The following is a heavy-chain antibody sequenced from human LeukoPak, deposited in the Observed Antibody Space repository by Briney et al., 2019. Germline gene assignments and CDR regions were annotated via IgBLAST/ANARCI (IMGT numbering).Heavy chain of an antibody. CDR2: IYHSGST. CDR3: ARGNYDFWSGYYTWFDP. CDR1: GVSISSGGYY. D-gene: IGHD3-3*01. Sequence: PSETLSLTCTVSGVSISSGGYYWSWIWQPPGKGLEWIGYIYHSGSTYHNPSLKGRVTISVDRPKNQFSLKLSSVTAADTAVYYCARGNYDFWSGYYTWFDPWGQGTLVTVSS. J-gene: IGHJ5*02. V-gene: IGHV4-30-2*01.